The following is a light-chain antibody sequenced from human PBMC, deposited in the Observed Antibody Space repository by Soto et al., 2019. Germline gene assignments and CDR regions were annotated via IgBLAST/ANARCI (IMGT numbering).Light chain of an antibody. Sequence: QSVLTQTPSASGTPGQRVTISCSGSNSNVGVNTVTWFQQLPGTAPKVLIYNNNLRPSGVPDRFSGSKSGTSASLVISGLQSEDEADYYCAAWDHRLNGSVFSTGAKATVL. J-gene: IGLJ1*01. V-gene: IGLV1-44*01. CDR1: NSNVGVNT. CDR2: NNN. CDR3: AAWDHRLNGSV.